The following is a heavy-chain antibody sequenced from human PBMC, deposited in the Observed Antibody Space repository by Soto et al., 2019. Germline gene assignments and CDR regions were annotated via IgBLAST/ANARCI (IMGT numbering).Heavy chain of an antibody. CDR3: AKDLGGGFGELSPHFDY. J-gene: IGHJ4*02. CDR2: ISYDGSNK. V-gene: IGHV3-30*18. Sequence: QVQLVESGGGVVQPGRSLRLSCAASGFTFSSYGMHWVRQAPGKGLEWVAVISYDGSNKYYADSVKGRFTISRDNSKNTLYLQMNRLRAEDTAVYYCAKDLGGGFGELSPHFDYWGQGTLVTVSS. CDR1: GFTFSSYG. D-gene: IGHD3-10*01.